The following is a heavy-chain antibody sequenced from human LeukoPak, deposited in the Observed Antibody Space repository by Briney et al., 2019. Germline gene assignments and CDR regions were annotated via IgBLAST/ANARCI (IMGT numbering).Heavy chain of an antibody. Sequence: SETLSLTCTVSGGSISSSNYYWGWIRQPPGKGLEWIGSIYHSGSTYYNPSLKSRVTISVDTSKNQVSLKLTSVTAADTAVYYCARAPEYGLYYFDYWGQGTLVTVSS. D-gene: IGHD1-14*01. CDR1: GGSISSSNYY. V-gene: IGHV4-39*07. CDR2: IYHSGST. J-gene: IGHJ4*02. CDR3: ARAPEYGLYYFDY.